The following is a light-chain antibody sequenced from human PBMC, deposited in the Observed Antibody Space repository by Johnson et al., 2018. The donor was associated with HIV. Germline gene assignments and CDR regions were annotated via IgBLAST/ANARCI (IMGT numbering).Light chain of an antibody. Sequence: QSLLTQPPSVSAAPGQKVTISCSGSSSNIGNNYVSWYRQLPGTAPKLLIYENTQRPSGIPDRFSGSKSGASATLGITGLQTGDEADYYCATWDRSLSAGGVFGTGTNVTVL. V-gene: IGLV1-51*02. J-gene: IGLJ1*01. CDR1: SSNIGNNY. CDR2: ENT. CDR3: ATWDRSLSAGGV.